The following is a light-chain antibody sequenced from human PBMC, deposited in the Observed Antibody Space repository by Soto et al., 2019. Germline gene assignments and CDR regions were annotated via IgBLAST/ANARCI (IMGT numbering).Light chain of an antibody. CDR3: QNYGNWPPYT. J-gene: IGKJ2*01. CDR1: QSVGSN. V-gene: IGKV3-15*01. CDR2: DAS. Sequence: EITMTQSPATLSVSPGERATLSCRASQSVGSNLAWYQHKPGQAPRLLIHDASTRATSIPARFSGSGSETEFTLTISSLQSEDFGVYYCQNYGNWPPYTFGQGTKLEIK.